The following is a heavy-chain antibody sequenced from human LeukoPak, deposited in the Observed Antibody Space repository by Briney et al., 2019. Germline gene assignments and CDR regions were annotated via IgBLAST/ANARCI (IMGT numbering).Heavy chain of an antibody. V-gene: IGHV3-23*01. Sequence: GGSLRLSCAASGFTFSIYGMSWVRQAPGKGLEWVSTISGSGGSTYYADSVKGRFTISRDNSKYTLYLQMNSLRAEDTAVYYCAKGRMITFGGVIADFDSWGQGTLVTVSS. CDR3: AKGRMITFGGVIADFDS. CDR2: ISGSGGST. D-gene: IGHD3-16*02. CDR1: GFTFSIYG. J-gene: IGHJ4*02.